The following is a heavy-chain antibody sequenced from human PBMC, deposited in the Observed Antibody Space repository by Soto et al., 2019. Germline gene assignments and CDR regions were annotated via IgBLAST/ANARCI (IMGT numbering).Heavy chain of an antibody. CDR2: ISGFTGRT. CDR3: VKAVGVGVVDVAGIYYYYLDY. CDR1: GLAFSSYA. D-gene: IGHD1-26*01. Sequence: EVHLLESGGGLVQPGGSLRLSCAASGLAFSSYAMSWVRQAPGKGLEWVSAISGFTGRTYYADSVKGRFTISRDNSKNTLYLQMNSLRAEDTAVYYCVKAVGVGVVDVAGIYYYYLDYWGQGAPVTVSS. J-gene: IGHJ4*02. V-gene: IGHV3-23*01.